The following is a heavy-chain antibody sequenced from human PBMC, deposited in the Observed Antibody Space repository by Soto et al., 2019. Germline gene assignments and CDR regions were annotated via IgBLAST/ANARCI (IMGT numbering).Heavy chain of an antibody. CDR2: IYGSGRGI. V-gene: IGHV3-23*05. Sequence: PGGSLRLSCTACGLPHSSFAMMWVRQAPGKGLECVSGIYGSGRGIEYADSVKGRFTISRDNSKNTVYLQMTDLRADDTAVYYYAKDAVYNDGLWLMDHWGRGTQVTVSS. J-gene: IGHJ4*02. CDR3: AKDAVYNDGLWLMDH. D-gene: IGHD2-21*01. CDR1: GLPHSSFA.